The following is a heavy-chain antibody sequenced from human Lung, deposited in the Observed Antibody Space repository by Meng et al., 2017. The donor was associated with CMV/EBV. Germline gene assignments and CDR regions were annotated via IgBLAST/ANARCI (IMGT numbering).Heavy chain of an antibody. D-gene: IGHD2-21*02. CDR1: GDSMANFY. CDR2: VFHTGDT. CDR3: ARGRSCVDGVCYDDHNYFGP. Sequence: GSLRLXCNISGDSMANFYWTWIRQPPGKGLEWVGSVFHTGDTKYNSSLKGRLTLSVDTSRKQVSLRLVSLNTADTATYYCARGRSCVDGVCYDDHNYFGPGGQGTLVTVSS. V-gene: IGHV4-59*01. J-gene: IGHJ5*02.